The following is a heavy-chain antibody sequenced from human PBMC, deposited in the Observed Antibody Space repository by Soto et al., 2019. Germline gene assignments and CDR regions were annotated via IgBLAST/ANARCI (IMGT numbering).Heavy chain of an antibody. D-gene: IGHD3-3*01. J-gene: IGHJ1*01. Sequence: EVQLLESGGGLVQPGGSLRLSCAVCGFIFNTYGMSWLRQAPGKGLEWVSAISGSGDSKYYADSVKGRFTISRDNSKNTLFQQINSLRAEDTAVYYCAKDQNYDCWSGHPAGGEGALVTVSS. V-gene: IGHV3-23*01. CDR1: GFIFNTYG. CDR2: ISGSGDSK. CDR3: AKDQNYDCWSGHPA.